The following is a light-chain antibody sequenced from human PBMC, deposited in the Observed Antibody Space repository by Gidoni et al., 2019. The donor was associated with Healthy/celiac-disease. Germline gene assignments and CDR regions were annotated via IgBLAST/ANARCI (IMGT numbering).Light chain of an antibody. CDR2: AAS. CDR3: QQSYSTSCT. CDR1: QSISSY. J-gene: IGKJ1*01. V-gene: IGKV1-39*01. Sequence: DLQMTQAPSSLSASVGDRVTITCRASQSISSYLNWYQQKPGKAPKLLIYAASSLQSGVPSRFSGSGSGTDFTLTISSLQPEDFATYYCQQSYSTSCTFGQGTKVEIK.